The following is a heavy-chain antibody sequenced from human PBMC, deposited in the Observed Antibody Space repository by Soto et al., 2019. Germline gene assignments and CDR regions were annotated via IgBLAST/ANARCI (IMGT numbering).Heavy chain of an antibody. V-gene: IGHV4-59*12. CDR1: GGSISSYY. CDR2: IYYSGST. D-gene: IGHD5-12*01. CDR3: ARVISGYDYMDY. J-gene: IGHJ4*02. Sequence: TLSLTCTVSGGSISSYYWSWIRQPPGKGLEWIGYIYYSGSTYYNPSLKSRVTISVDTSKNQFSLKLSSVTAADTAVYYCARVISGYDYMDYWGQGTLVTVSS.